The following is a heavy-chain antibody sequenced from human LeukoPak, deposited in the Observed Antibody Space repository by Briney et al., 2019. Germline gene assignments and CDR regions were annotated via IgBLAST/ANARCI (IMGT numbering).Heavy chain of an antibody. CDR3: ARSFSGRGDAFDI. D-gene: IGHD6-19*01. Sequence: PSETLSLTCTVSGGSIGSYYWGWIRQPPGKGLEWIGYIYYTGSTDYNPSLKSRATISVDTSKTQFSLKLSSVTAADTAVYYCARSFSGRGDAFDIWGQGTMVTVSS. CDR2: IYYTGST. J-gene: IGHJ3*02. V-gene: IGHV4-59*01. CDR1: GGSIGSYY.